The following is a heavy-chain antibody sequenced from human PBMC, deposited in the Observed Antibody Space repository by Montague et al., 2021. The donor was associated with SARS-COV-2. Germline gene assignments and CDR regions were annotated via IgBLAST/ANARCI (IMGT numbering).Heavy chain of an antibody. Sequence: SLRLSCAASGFTFSSYAMSWVRQAPGKGLEWVSAISGSGGSTYYADSVKGRFTISRDNSKNTLYLQMNSLRAEDTAVYYCAKGIVVVPAADTFDYWGQGTLVTVSS. CDR3: AKGIVVVPAADTFDY. V-gene: IGHV3-23*01. CDR1: GFTFSSYA. CDR2: ISGSGGST. D-gene: IGHD2-2*01. J-gene: IGHJ4*02.